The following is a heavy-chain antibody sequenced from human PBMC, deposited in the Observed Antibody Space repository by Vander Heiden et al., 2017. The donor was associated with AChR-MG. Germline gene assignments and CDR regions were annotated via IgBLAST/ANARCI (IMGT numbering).Heavy chain of an antibody. D-gene: IGHD3-22*01. Sequence: EVQLLESGGGLVQPGGSLRLSCAASGFTFSSYSMSWVRQTPGKGLEWVSAISGSGGNTYYADSVKGRFTISRDNSKNTLYLQMNSRRVEDTAVYYCETYDSTAYYLDRWGQGTLVTVSS. CDR3: ETYDSTAYYLDR. CDR2: ISGSGGNT. V-gene: IGHV3-23*01. CDR1: GFTFSSYS. J-gene: IGHJ4*02.